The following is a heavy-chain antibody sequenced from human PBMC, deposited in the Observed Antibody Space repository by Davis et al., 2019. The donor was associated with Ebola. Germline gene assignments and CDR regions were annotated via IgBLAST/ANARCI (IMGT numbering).Heavy chain of an antibody. Sequence: ASVKVSCKASGYTFTGYYMHWVRQAPGQGLEWMGWINPNSGGTNYAQKLQGRVTMTTDTSTSTAYMELRSLRSDDTAVYYCARDRHIVVVPAANNYMDVWGKGTTVTVSS. CDR3: ARDRHIVVVPAANNYMDV. V-gene: IGHV1-2*02. D-gene: IGHD2-2*01. J-gene: IGHJ6*03. CDR1: GYTFTGYY. CDR2: INPNSGGT.